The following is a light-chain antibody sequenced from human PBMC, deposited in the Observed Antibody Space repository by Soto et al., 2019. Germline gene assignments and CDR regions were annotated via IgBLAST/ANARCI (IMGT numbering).Light chain of an antibody. V-gene: IGKV1-39*01. CDR3: QQSDSYPYT. CDR1: QSITNY. CDR2: AAS. J-gene: IGKJ2*01. Sequence: DIQMTQSPSSLSVFVGDRVTITCRASQSITNYLNWYQQKPGKAPKLLVYAASSLQSGGPSRFSGNGSGTDFTLTISSRQPEDFASYYCQQSDSYPYTFGQGTKLEIK.